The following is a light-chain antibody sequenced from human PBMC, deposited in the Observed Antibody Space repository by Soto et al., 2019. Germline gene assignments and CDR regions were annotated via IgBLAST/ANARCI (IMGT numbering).Light chain of an antibody. Sequence: QSVLTQPPSLSGAPGQRVTISCIGSSSNIGAAHDVHWYQQLPGTAPKLLICGNYNRSSGVPDRFSGSRSGAAASLAITGLRAEDEADYYCQSYDSSLNVVFGGGTKVTVL. CDR3: QSYDSSLNVV. J-gene: IGLJ2*01. V-gene: IGLV1-40*01. CDR1: SSNIGAAHD. CDR2: GNY.